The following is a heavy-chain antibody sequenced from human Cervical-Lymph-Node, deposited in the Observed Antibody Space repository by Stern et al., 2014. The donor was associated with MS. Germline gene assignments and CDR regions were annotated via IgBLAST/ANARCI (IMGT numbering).Heavy chain of an antibody. CDR1: GFIFNDYG. CDR3: AIGAHRTSSLDVFDH. CDR2: IWADGSKK. D-gene: IGHD6-6*01. Sequence: VQLVESGGGVVQPGRSLRLSCAASGFIFNDYGMHWVRQAPGKGLEWVAVIWADGSKKFYADSVKGRCAISRDNSKNTLYLQMNSLRVEDTAVYYCAIGAHRTSSLDVFDHLGQGTLVSVSS. J-gene: IGHJ4*02. V-gene: IGHV3-33*01.